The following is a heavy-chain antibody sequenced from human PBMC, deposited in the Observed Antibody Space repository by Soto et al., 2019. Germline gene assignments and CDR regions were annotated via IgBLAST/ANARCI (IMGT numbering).Heavy chain of an antibody. CDR1: EFTFSAHA. J-gene: IGHJ4*02. V-gene: IGHV3-23*01. CDR3: ARDLTTHDY. Sequence: EVQLLESGGGLVQPGGSVRLSCVGSEFTFSAHAITWVRQAPGKGLEWVSTLGTIGAFYADSVKGRFTISRDNSKNTVNLQMNSLRGEDTAIYYCARDLTTHDYWGQGTVVTVSS. CDR2: LGTIGA.